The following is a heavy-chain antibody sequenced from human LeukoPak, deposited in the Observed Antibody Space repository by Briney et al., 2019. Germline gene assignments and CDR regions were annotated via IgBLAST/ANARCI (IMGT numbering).Heavy chain of an antibody. V-gene: IGHV3-30*04. Sequence: GRSLGLSCAASGFNFNSYAVHWVRQAPGKGLEWVAFISYDGSNKYYADSVKGRFTISRDTSKTTLYLQMNSLRTEDTALYYCATELRILSWGVDAFDIWGQGTMVTVSS. J-gene: IGHJ3*02. CDR2: ISYDGSNK. CDR3: ATELRILSWGVDAFDI. D-gene: IGHD3-16*01. CDR1: GFNFNSYA.